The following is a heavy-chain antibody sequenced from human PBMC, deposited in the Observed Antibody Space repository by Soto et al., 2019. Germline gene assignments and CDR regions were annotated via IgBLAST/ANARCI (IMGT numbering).Heavy chain of an antibody. J-gene: IGHJ4*02. V-gene: IGHV4-59*01. CDR3: ARSPRGYSYGHFDY. D-gene: IGHD5-18*01. CDR2: IYYSGST. Sequence: SETLSLTCTVSGGSISSYYWSWIRQPPGKGLEWIGYIYYSGSTNYNPSLKSRVTISVDTSKNQFSLKLSSVTAADTAVYYCARSPRGYSYGHFDYWGQGTLVTVSS. CDR1: GGSISSYY.